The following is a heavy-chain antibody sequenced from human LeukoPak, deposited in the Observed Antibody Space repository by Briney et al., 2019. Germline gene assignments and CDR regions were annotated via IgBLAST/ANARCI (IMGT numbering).Heavy chain of an antibody. Sequence: GGSLRLSCAASGDTFSSYSMNWGRQAPGKGLEWVSYISSSSSTIYYADSVKGRFTISRDNAKNSLYLQMNSLRDEDTAVYYCSPELPFDYWGQGTLVTVSS. V-gene: IGHV3-48*02. CDR3: SPELPFDY. J-gene: IGHJ4*02. D-gene: IGHD1-26*01. CDR1: GDTFSSYS. CDR2: ISSSSSTI.